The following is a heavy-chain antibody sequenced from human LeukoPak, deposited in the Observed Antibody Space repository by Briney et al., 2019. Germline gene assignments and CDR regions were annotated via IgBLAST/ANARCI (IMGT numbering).Heavy chain of an antibody. D-gene: IGHD3-22*01. J-gene: IGHJ4*02. CDR2: IKKKTDGGTT. Sequence: GSLRLSCTVSGFTFSNAWMGWVRQAPGKGLEWVGRIKKKTDGGTTDYAAPAKGRFTISRDDSKNTLYLQMNSLKTEDTAVYYCTTEYYYDSSGLFDYWGQGTLVTVSS. CDR1: GFTFSNAW. V-gene: IGHV3-15*01. CDR3: TTEYYYDSSGLFDY.